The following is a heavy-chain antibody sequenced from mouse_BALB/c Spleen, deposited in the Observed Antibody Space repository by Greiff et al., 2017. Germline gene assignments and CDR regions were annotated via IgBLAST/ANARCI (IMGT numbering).Heavy chain of an antibody. V-gene: IGHV5-6-5*01. Sequence: EVKLVESGGGLVKPGGSLKLSCAASGFTFSSYAMSWVRQTPEKRLEWVASISSGGSTYYPDSVKGRFTISRDNARNILYLQMSSLRSEDTAMYYCARRSTTGYFDYWGQGTTLTVSS. CDR2: ISSGGST. CDR3: ARRSTTGYFDY. J-gene: IGHJ2*01. D-gene: IGHD1-1*01. CDR1: GFTFSSYA.